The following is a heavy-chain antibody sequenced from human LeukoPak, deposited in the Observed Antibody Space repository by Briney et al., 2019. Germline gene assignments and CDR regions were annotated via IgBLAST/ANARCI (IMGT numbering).Heavy chain of an antibody. V-gene: IGHV3-43*02. J-gene: IGHJ4*02. CDR2: ISGGGGST. CDR3: ARESESSGWYDY. D-gene: IGHD6-19*01. CDR1: GFMFHNYA. Sequence: GASLTLSCEASGFMFHNYAIHWVRQAPGKGLEWVSFISGGGGSTFYADSVKGRFTISRDNSKNSLYLQMNSLRSDDTALYYCARESESSGWYDYWGQGTLVAVSS.